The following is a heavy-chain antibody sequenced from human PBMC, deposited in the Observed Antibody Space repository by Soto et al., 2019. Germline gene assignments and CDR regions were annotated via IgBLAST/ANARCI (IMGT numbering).Heavy chain of an antibody. J-gene: IGHJ4*02. CDR2: ISGSGGST. CDR1: GFTFSSYA. CDR3: ARRGSGSYYDY. Sequence: EVQLLESGGGLVQPGGSLGLSCAASGFTFSSYAMRWVRQAPVKGLEWVSAISGSGGSTYYADSVKGRFTISRDNSKNTLYLQMNSLRADDTAVYSCARRGSGSYYDYWGQGTLVTVSS. D-gene: IGHD1-26*01. V-gene: IGHV3-23*01.